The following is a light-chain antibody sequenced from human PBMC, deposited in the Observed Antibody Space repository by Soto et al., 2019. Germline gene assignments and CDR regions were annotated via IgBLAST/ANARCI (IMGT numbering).Light chain of an antibody. Sequence: DIQMTQSPSSLSASVGDRVTVTCRASHDIRSDLAWFQQKPGKAPKRLIYAASILQGEVPSRFSGSGSGTEFTLTISSLQPEEFATYYCVHHVNYPFSFGQGTKLEIK. CDR3: VHHVNYPFS. CDR1: HDIRSD. CDR2: AAS. V-gene: IGKV1-17*01. J-gene: IGKJ2*03.